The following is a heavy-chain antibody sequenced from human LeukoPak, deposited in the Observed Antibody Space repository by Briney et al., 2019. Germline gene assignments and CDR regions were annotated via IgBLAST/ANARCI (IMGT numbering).Heavy chain of an antibody. J-gene: IGHJ4*02. D-gene: IGHD6-19*01. CDR2: INHSGST. V-gene: IGHV4-34*01. Sequence: SETLSLTCAVYGGSFSGYYWSWIRQPPGKGLEWIGEINHSGSTNYSPSLKSRVTISVDTSKNQFSLKLSSVTAADTAVYYCARGKYSSGWYFAYWGQGTLVTVSS. CDR3: ARGKYSSGWYFAY. CDR1: GGSFSGYY.